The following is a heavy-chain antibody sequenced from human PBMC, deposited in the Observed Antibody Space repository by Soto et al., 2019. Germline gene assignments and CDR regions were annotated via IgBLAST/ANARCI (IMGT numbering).Heavy chain of an antibody. V-gene: IGHV3-49*03. J-gene: IGHJ4*02. D-gene: IGHD3-22*01. CDR1: GFPFGDYA. CDR3: TRGFRHYYDSSGYARY. Sequence: GGSLRLSCTASGFPFGDYAMSWFRQAPGKGLEWVGFIRSKAYGGTTEYAASVKGRFTISRDDSKSIAYLQMNSLKTEDTAVYYCTRGFRHYYDSSGYARYWGQGTLVRSPQ. CDR2: IRSKAYGGTT.